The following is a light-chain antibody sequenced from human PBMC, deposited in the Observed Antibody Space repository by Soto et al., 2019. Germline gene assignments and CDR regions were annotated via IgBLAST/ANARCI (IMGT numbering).Light chain of an antibody. CDR2: AAS. CDR1: RTISSD. CDR3: QQSYSVPWT. J-gene: IGKJ1*01. V-gene: IGKV1-39*01. Sequence: DIQMTQSPSSLSASVGDRVTITCRASRTISSDINWYQQKPGKAPKLLIYAASSLQSGVPSRFSGSGSGTDFTLTISSLQPEDSATYYCQQSYSVPWTFVQGTKVEI.